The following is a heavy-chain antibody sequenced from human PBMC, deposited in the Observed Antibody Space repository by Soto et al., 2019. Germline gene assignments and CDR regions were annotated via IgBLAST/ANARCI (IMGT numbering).Heavy chain of an antibody. J-gene: IGHJ4*02. V-gene: IGHV3-30*18. Sequence: GGSLRLSCVASGFTFNNYGMHWVRQAPGKGLEWVVVISFDGRNTYYLDSVKGRFTISRDNSKNALYLEMTSLRADDTAIYYCVKQSGSGSYFHVGSGGHIDSSGQGTLVTVSS. CDR3: VKQSGSGSYFHVGSGGHIDS. D-gene: IGHD3-10*01. CDR1: GFTFNNYG. CDR2: ISFDGRNT.